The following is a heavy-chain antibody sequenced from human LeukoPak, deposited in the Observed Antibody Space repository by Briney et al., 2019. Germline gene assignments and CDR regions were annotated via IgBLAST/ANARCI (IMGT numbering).Heavy chain of an antibody. CDR2: IYTSGST. CDR1: GGSISSGSYY. J-gene: IGHJ3*02. CDR3: ARALVGATGAFDI. V-gene: IGHV4-61*02. D-gene: IGHD1-26*01. Sequence: SQTLSLTCTVSGGSISSGSYYWRWIRQPAGKGLEWIGRIYTSGSTNYNRSLKSRVTISVDASKNQFSLKLSSVTAADTAVYYCARALVGATGAFDIWGQGTMVTVSS.